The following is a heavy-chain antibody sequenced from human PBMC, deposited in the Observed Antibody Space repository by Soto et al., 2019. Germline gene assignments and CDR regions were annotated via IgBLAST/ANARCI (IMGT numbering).Heavy chain of an antibody. CDR2: ISSSGSTI. CDR3: ARATPAIPTMIVAFDI. V-gene: IGHV3-11*01. Sequence: GGSLRLSCAASGFTFSDYYMSWIRQAPGKGLEWVSYISSSGSTIYYADSVKGRFTISRDNAKNSLYLQMNSLRAEDTAVYYCARATPAIPTMIVAFDIWGQGTMVTVSS. D-gene: IGHD3-22*01. CDR1: GFTFSDYY. J-gene: IGHJ3*02.